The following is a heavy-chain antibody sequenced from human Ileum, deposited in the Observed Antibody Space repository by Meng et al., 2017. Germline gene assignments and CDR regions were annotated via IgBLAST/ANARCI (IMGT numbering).Heavy chain of an antibody. D-gene: IGHD2-2*01. CDR2: IHYTGST. CDR1: GGSIGSAAYF. CDR3: ARGVSAAGLFDN. Sequence: QVQLQESGSGLVKVAQTLASTCTVSGGSIGSAAYFWTWIRQHPAKGLEWIGYIHYTGSTSYNPSLESRTSTSIDTSNNQFSLKVTSVTAADTAVYYCARGVSAAGLFDNWGPGTLVTVSS. J-gene: IGHJ4*02. V-gene: IGHV4-31*03.